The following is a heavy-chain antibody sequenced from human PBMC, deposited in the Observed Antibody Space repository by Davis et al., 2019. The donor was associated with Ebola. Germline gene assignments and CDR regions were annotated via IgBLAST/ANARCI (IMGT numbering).Heavy chain of an antibody. Sequence: GESLKISCAASGFTFSSYAMSWVRQAPGKGLEWVSVIYSGGSTYYADSVKGRFTISRDNSKNTLYLQMNSLRAEDTAVYYCAGNYRYYYYGMDVWGQGTTVTVSS. D-gene: IGHD1-7*01. CDR1: GFTFSSYA. CDR3: AGNYRYYYYGMDV. V-gene: IGHV3-66*01. J-gene: IGHJ6*02. CDR2: IYSGGST.